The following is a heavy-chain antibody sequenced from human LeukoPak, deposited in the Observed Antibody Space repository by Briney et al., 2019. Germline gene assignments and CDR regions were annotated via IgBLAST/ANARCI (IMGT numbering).Heavy chain of an antibody. V-gene: IGHV4-4*07. CDR3: ARDYDGYSYGYYYYYGMDV. Sequence: SETLSLTCTVSGGSISSYYWSWIRQPAGKGLEWIGRIFTSGSTNYNPSLKSRVTMSVDTSKNQFSLKLSSVTAADTAVYYCARDYDGYSYGYYYYYGMDVWGQGTTVTVSS. CDR2: IFTSGST. J-gene: IGHJ6*02. D-gene: IGHD5-18*01. CDR1: GGSISSYY.